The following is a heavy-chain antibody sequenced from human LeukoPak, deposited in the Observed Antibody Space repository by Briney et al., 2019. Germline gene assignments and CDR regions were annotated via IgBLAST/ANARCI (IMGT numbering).Heavy chain of an antibody. Sequence: PRVSVKVSCKASGYTFTDYDFNWVRQASGQGLEWMGWMNPNSGNTGYAQKFQGRVTMTRDTSISTAYLELSSLTSEDTAVYYCARKGASDFWGQGTLVTVSS. CDR2: MNPNSGNT. CDR3: ARKGASDF. J-gene: IGHJ4*02. V-gene: IGHV1-8*01. CDR1: GYTFTDYD.